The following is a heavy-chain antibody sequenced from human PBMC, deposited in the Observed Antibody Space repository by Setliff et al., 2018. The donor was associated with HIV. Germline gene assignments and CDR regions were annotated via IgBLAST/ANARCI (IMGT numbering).Heavy chain of an antibody. CDR2: IYYSGSV. CDR1: GGSIIYTSYY. V-gene: IGHV4-39*07. J-gene: IGHJ3*01. D-gene: IGHD1-26*01. CDR3: AKSIVGGTTHAFDL. Sequence: KPSETLSLTCTVSGGSIIYTSYYWGWIRQPPGKGLEWIGSIYYSGSVYYNPSLKSRVTISVDTTKNQFSLKVKSVTAADTAVYYCAKSIVGGTTHAFDLWGQGTMVTV.